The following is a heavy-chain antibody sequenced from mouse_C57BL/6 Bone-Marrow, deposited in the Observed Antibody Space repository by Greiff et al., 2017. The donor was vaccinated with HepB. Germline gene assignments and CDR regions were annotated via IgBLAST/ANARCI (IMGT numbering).Heavy chain of an antibody. CDR1: GYTFTDYY. CDR2: IYPGSGNT. CDR3: ARCYYGSSPFDY. J-gene: IGHJ2*01. D-gene: IGHD1-1*01. V-gene: IGHV1-76*01. Sequence: QVHVKQSGAELVRPGASVKLSCKASGYTFTDYYINWVKQRPGQGLEWIARIYPGSGNTYYNEKFKGKATLTAEKSSSTAYMQLSSLTSEDSAVYFCARCYYGSSPFDYWGQGTTLTVSS.